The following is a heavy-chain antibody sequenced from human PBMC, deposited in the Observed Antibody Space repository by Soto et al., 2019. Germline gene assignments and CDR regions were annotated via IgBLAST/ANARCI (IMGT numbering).Heavy chain of an antibody. CDR1: GGSSSSGGYY. J-gene: IGHJ6*02. V-gene: IGHV4-61*08. Sequence: PSETLSLTCTVSGGSSSSGGYYWSWIRQHPGKGLEWIGYIYYSGSTNYNPSLKSRVTISVDTSKNQFSLKLSSVTAADTAVYYCARARRFRATMVRGVITQLTDYYYYYGMDVWGQGTTVTVSS. CDR3: ARARRFRATMVRGVITQLTDYYYYYGMDV. D-gene: IGHD3-10*01. CDR2: IYYSGST.